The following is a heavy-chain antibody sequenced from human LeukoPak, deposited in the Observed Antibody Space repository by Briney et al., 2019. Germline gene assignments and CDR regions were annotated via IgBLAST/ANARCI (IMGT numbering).Heavy chain of an antibody. Sequence: GGSLRLSCAASGFTVSNNYMAWVRQAPGKGLEWVSIIFSGTTTSYTDSVKGRFTISRDNSKNTVYLQMNSLRAEDTAVYYCARDSTVGTFDYWGQGTLVTVSP. CDR1: GFTVSNNY. J-gene: IGHJ4*02. CDR3: ARDSTVGTFDY. CDR2: IFSGTTT. D-gene: IGHD4-23*01. V-gene: IGHV3-66*01.